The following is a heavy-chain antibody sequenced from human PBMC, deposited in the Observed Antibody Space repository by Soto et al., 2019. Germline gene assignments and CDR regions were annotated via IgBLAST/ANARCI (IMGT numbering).Heavy chain of an antibody. CDR2: MSYDGTTK. CDR1: GFIFSNYV. J-gene: IGHJ4*02. Sequence: QVQLVESGGGVVQPGRSLRLSCAASGFIFSNYVMYWVRQAPGKGLEWVAFMSYDGTTKYYADSVKGRFTISRDNSKNTLYLQMNNLRPEDTGVYYCEREVLWYRYFDYWGQGTLVTVSS. CDR3: EREVLWYRYFDY. V-gene: IGHV3-30-3*01. D-gene: IGHD2-15*01.